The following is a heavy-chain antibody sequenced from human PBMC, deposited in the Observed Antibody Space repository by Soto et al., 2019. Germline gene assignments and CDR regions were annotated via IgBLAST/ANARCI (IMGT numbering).Heavy chain of an antibody. Sequence: EVQLVESGGGLVQPGGSLRLSCAASGFTFSNYSMNWVRQAPGQGLEWVSYISSRSSTIYFADSVKGRFTISRYNAKNSLYLHMNSLRAEDTAVYYCSKSRALVYGMDVWGQGTTVTVSS. CDR3: SKSRALVYGMDV. CDR1: GFTFSNYS. D-gene: IGHD2-2*01. V-gene: IGHV3-48*01. CDR2: ISSRSSTI. J-gene: IGHJ6*02.